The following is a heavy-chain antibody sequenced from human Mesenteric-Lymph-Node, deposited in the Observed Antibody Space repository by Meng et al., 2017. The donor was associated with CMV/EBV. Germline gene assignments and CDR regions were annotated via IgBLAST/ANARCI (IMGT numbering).Heavy chain of an antibody. Sequence: YGGSFSGYSWSWVRQSPGKGLEWIGEINHTGSTNYNPSLKSRVTISVDTSKNQFSLRLNSVTAADTAMYYCARSLTTVTTNWYFDLWGRGTLVTVSS. D-gene: IGHD4-11*01. CDR3: ARSLTTVTTNWYFDL. CDR1: GGSFSGYS. J-gene: IGHJ2*01. CDR2: INHTGST. V-gene: IGHV4-34*01.